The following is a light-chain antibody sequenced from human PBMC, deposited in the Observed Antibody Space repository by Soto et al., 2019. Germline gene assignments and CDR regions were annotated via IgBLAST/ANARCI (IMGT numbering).Light chain of an antibody. J-gene: IGKJ5*01. CDR1: QSVSSY. CDR2: DAS. Sequence: EIVLTQSPATLSLSPGERATLSCRASQSVSSYLAWYQQKPGQAPRLLLYDASNRATGIPARFSGSGSGTDFTLTISSLEPEDFEVYYCQQRSNWPPAITFGQGTRLEIK. CDR3: QQRSNWPPAIT. V-gene: IGKV3-11*01.